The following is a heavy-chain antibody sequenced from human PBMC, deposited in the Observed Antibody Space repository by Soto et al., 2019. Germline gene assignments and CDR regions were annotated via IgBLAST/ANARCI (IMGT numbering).Heavy chain of an antibody. CDR3: ARVRRSSGWYVVDY. V-gene: IGHV1-69*12. CDR1: GGTFSSYA. D-gene: IGHD6-19*01. CDR2: IIPIFGTA. J-gene: IGHJ4*02. Sequence: QVQLVQSGAEVKKPGSSVKVSCKASGGTFSSYAISWVRQAPGQGLEWMGGIIPIFGTANYAQKFQGRVTITADESTSTAYMELSSLRSEDTAVYYCARVRRSSGWYVVDYWGQGTLVTVSS.